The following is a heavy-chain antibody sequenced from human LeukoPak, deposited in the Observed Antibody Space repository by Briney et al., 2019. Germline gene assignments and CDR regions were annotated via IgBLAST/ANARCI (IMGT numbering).Heavy chain of an antibody. CDR2: ISGSGVST. Sequence: GGSLRLSCAASGFTFSSYAMSWVRQAPGKGLEWVSAISGSGVSTYYADSVKGRFTISRDNSKNTLYLQMNSLRAEDTAVYYRAKVKFGGDGAFDIWGQGTMVTVSS. J-gene: IGHJ3*02. CDR1: GFTFSSYA. CDR3: AKVKFGGDGAFDI. D-gene: IGHD4-17*01. V-gene: IGHV3-23*01.